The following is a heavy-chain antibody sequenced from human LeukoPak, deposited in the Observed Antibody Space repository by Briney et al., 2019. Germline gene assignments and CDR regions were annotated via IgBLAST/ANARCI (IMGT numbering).Heavy chain of an antibody. CDR3: ARDSALNIGDCST. V-gene: IGHV3-21*01. Sequence: AGGSLRLSCAASGFTFSNYNMNWIRQAPGKGLEWVSFISSSSSYIYYADSVKGRFTTSRDNAKNSLFLQMDSLRAEDTAVYYCARDSALNIGDCSTWGQGTLVTVSS. J-gene: IGHJ4*02. D-gene: IGHD2-2*01. CDR2: ISSSSSYI. CDR1: GFTFSNYN.